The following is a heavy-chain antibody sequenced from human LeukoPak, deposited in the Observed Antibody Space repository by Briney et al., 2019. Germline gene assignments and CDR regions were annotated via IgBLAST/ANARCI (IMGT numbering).Heavy chain of an antibody. Sequence: GGSLRLSCAASGFTFSSYSMNWVRQAPGKGLEWVSSISSSSSYIYYADSVKGRFTISRDNAKNSLYLQMNSLRAEDTAVYYCARSFVGSWYNAFDNWGQGTMVTVSS. D-gene: IGHD6-13*01. CDR2: ISSSSSYI. CDR3: ARSFVGSWYNAFDN. V-gene: IGHV3-21*01. J-gene: IGHJ3*02. CDR1: GFTFSSYS.